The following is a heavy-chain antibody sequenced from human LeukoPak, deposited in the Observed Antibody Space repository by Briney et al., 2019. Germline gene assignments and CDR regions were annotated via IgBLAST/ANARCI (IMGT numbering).Heavy chain of an antibody. CDR1: GFTFGDYG. V-gene: IGHV3-20*04. CDR3: AKYLTARGPPYALDV. CDR2: INWNGGRT. J-gene: IGHJ6*02. D-gene: IGHD1-14*01. Sequence: GGSLRLSCALSGFTFGDYGMSWVRQAPGKGLEWVSGINWNGGRTAYADSVKGRFTISRDNSKNTLYLQMNSLRAEDTAVYYCAKYLTARGPPYALDVWGQGTTVTVSS.